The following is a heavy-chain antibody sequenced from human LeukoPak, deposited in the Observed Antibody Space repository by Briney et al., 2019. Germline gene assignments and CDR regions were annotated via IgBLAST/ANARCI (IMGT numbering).Heavy chain of an antibody. CDR2: IRYDGSNK. V-gene: IGHV3-30*02. J-gene: IGHJ4*02. CDR1: RFTFSSYG. CDR3: VAEDY. Sequence: GGAPRLSCAPSRFTFSSYGTHSVRQAPGKGLEWVAFIRYDGSNKYYADSVKGRFTISRDNSKNTLYLQMNSLRAEDTAVYYCVAEDYWGQGTLVTVSS.